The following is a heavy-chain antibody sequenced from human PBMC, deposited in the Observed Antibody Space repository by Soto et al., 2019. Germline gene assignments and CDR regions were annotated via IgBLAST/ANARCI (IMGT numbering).Heavy chain of an antibody. CDR2: ISYDGRNK. CDR3: ASGQCGTNCYIFEY. D-gene: IGHD2-8*01. CDR1: GFTFSNYA. V-gene: IGHV3-30*04. Sequence: GSLRLSCAASGFTFSNYAMHWVRQAPGKGLEWVAVISYDGRNKYYADSVKGRFTISRDNSKNTLYLQMNSLKAEDTAVYYCASGQCGTNCYIFEYWGQGTLVTVSS. J-gene: IGHJ4*02.